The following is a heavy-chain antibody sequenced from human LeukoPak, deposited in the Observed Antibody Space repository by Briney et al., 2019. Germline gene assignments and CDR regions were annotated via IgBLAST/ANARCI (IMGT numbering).Heavy chain of an antibody. J-gene: IGHJ4*02. CDR1: GYTFTSYA. V-gene: IGHV1-3*01. D-gene: IGHD2-15*01. CDR3: ARDSGEYYFDY. Sequence: ASVKVSCKASGYTFTSYAMHWVRQAPGQRLEWMDWINAGNGYTQYSQKFQGRVTITRDTSASTAYMELSSLRSEDTAVYYCARDSGEYYFDYWGQGTLVTVSS. CDR2: INAGNGYT.